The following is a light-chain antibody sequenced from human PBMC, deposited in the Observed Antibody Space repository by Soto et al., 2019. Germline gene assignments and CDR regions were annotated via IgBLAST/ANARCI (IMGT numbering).Light chain of an antibody. CDR3: HQSQSWPRT. Sequence: EIVLTQSPATLSSFPGDRVTLSCRASQAVNTRLAWYQHKPGQAPRLLIYLASNRAAGVPARFSGSGSGTDFTHTISDVEPEDFAVYYCHQSQSWPRTLGQGTKVDIK. CDR1: QAVNTR. V-gene: IGKV3-11*01. CDR2: LAS. J-gene: IGKJ1*01.